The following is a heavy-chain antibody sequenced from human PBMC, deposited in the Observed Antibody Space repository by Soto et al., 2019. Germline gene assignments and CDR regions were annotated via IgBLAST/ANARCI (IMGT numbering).Heavy chain of an antibody. CDR1: GGSISSGGYY. Sequence: SETLSLTCTVSGGSISSGGYYWSWIRQHPGKGLEWIGYIYYSGSTYYNPSLKSRVTISVDTSKNQFSLKLSSVTSADTAVYYCARERGLRGYEFDYWGQGTLVTVSS. D-gene: IGHD2-15*01. CDR2: IYYSGST. CDR3: ARERGLRGYEFDY. V-gene: IGHV4-31*03. J-gene: IGHJ4*02.